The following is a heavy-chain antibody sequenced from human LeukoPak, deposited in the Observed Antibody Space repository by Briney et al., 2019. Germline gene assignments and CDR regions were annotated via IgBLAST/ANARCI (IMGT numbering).Heavy chain of an antibody. Sequence: SETLSLTCTVSGGSIDSSSYYWVWIRQPPGKGLEWIGSIYYSGTTFYSPSQKSRVTISVDTSRNQFSLNLSSVTAADTAVYYCVRDNGRELPTTWGQGTLVTVSS. D-gene: IGHD5-24*01. V-gene: IGHV4-39*07. CDR2: IYYSGTT. CDR1: GGSIDSSSYY. J-gene: IGHJ4*02. CDR3: VRDNGRELPTT.